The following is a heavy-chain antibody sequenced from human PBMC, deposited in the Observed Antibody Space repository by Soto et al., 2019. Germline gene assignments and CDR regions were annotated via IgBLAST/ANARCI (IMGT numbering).Heavy chain of an antibody. CDR1: GGSFSGYY. Sequence: QVQLQQWGAGLLKPSETLSLTCAVYGGSFSGYYWSWIRQPPGKGLEWIGEINDSGRTKYNTPLKSRASISGDTSKNQFSLKLSSVTAADTAVYYCVRGRGIFGEVTPFDYWGQGALVTVSS. J-gene: IGHJ4*02. CDR2: INDSGRT. CDR3: VRGRGIFGEVTPFDY. V-gene: IGHV4-34*01. D-gene: IGHD3-3*01.